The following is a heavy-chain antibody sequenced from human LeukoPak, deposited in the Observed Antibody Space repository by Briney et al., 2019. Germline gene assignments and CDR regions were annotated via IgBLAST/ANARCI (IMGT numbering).Heavy chain of an antibody. D-gene: IGHD3-3*01. Sequence: SETLSLTCTVSGGSISSYYWSWIRQPPGKGLEWIGYIYYSGSTNYNPSLKSRVTISVDTSKNQFSLKLSSVTAADTAVYYCARKKLTIFGVVISFDYWGQGTLVTVSS. CDR2: IYYSGST. CDR3: ARKKLTIFGVVISFDY. J-gene: IGHJ4*02. V-gene: IGHV4-59*12. CDR1: GGSISSYY.